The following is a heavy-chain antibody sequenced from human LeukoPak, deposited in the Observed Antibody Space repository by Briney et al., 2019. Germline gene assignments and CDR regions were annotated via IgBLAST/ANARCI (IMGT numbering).Heavy chain of an antibody. CDR3: ARYEWLVQGGFDY. J-gene: IGHJ4*02. CDR1: GFTVSSNY. CDR2: IYSGGST. V-gene: IGHV3-66*01. D-gene: IGHD6-19*01. Sequence: GGSLRLSCAASGFTVSSNYMSWVRQAPGKGLEWVSVIYSGGSTYYADSVKGRFTISRDNSKNTLYLQMNSLRAEDTAVYYCARYEWLVQGGFDYWGQGTLVTVSS.